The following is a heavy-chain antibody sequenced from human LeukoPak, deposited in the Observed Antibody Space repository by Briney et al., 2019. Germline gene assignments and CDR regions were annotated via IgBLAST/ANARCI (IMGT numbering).Heavy chain of an antibody. CDR2: FNLGGGT. D-gene: IGHD3-22*01. CDR3: ARGGDYYDSSGFDDYFDY. V-gene: IGHV4-34*01. J-gene: IGHJ4*02. Sequence: SETLSLTCAVYGGSFSDYYWSWIRQSPGRGLEWIGEFNLGGGTNYNPSLKSRLTISVDASKNQFSLKLNSVTAADTAVYYCARGGDYYDSSGFDDYFDYWGQGTMVTVSS. CDR1: GGSFSDYY.